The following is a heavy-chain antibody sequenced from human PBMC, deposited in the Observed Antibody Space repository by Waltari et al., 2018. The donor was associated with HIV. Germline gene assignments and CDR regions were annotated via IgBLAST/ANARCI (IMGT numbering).Heavy chain of an antibody. Sequence: EVQLVESGGGLVKPGGSLRLSCAASGFTFGNAWMTWVRQAPGKGLEWVGRIKSETDCGTTDYAAPVKGRFTISRDDSKNTLYLQMNSLKHEDTAVYYCTTDPPPYYYDTSGEGYWGQGTLVTVSS. D-gene: IGHD3-22*01. V-gene: IGHV3-15*01. CDR1: GFTFGNAW. CDR2: IKSETDCGTT. J-gene: IGHJ4*02. CDR3: TTDPPPYYYDTSGEGY.